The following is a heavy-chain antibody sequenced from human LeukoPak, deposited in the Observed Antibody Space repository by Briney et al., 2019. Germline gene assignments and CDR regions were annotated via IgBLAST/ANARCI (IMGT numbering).Heavy chain of an antibody. CDR3: ARRFFDY. CDR1: GFSFSSYG. Sequence: PGGSLRLSCAASGFSFSSYGMHWVRQAPGKGLEWVAVIWYDGSKKYYVDSVKGRFTISRDNAKNSLYLQMNSLRAEDTAVYYCARRFFDYWGQGTLVTVSS. V-gene: IGHV3-33*01. J-gene: IGHJ4*02. CDR2: IWYDGSKK.